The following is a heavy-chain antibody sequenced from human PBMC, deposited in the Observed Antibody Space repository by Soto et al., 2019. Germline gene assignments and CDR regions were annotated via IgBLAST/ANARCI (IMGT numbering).Heavy chain of an antibody. CDR3: ARASRHDILTGCPDY. CDR1: GFIFSGYG. CDR2: RWYDGSYK. Sequence: QVQLVESGGGVVQPGRSLRLSCAASGFIFSGYGFHWVRQTPGKGLEWVAVRWYDGSYKYYGDSVKGRFTISRDDSKNTVYLQMNSLRGDDTAVYYCARASRHDILTGCPDYWGQGTLVTVSS. D-gene: IGHD3-9*01. J-gene: IGHJ4*02. V-gene: IGHV3-33*01.